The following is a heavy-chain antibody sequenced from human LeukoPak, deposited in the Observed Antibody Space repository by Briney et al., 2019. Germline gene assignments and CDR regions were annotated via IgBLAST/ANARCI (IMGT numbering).Heavy chain of an antibody. D-gene: IGHD3-22*01. CDR1: GYTFTGYY. CDR2: INPNSGGT. Sequence: ASVKVSCKASGYTFTGYYMHWVRQAPGQGLEWMGRINPNSGGTNYAQKFQGRVTMTRDTSISTAYMELSRLRSDDTAVYYCARDPHYYDISGYSIDWYFDLWGRGTLVTVSS. V-gene: IGHV1-2*06. J-gene: IGHJ2*01. CDR3: ARDPHYYDISGYSIDWYFDL.